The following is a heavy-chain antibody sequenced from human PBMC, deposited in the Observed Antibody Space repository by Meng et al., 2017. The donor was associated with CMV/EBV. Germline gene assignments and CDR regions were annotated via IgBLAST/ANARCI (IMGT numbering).Heavy chain of an antibody. CDR1: GGTFSSYA. CDR2: IIPIFGTA. Sequence: SVKVSCKASGGTFSSYAISWVRQAPGQGLEWMGGIIPIFGTANYAQKLQGRVTITTDESTSTAYMELSSLRSEDTAVYYCARDAGYCSSTSCEHYYGMDVWGQGTTVTVSS. CDR3: ARDAGYCSSTSCEHYYGMDV. J-gene: IGHJ6*02. V-gene: IGHV1-69*05. D-gene: IGHD2-2*01.